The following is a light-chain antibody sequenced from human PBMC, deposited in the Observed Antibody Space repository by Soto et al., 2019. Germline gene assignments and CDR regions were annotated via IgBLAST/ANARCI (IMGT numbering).Light chain of an antibody. V-gene: IGLV2-14*03. Sequence: QSVLAQPASVSGSPGQSITISCTGTSSDVGGFNYVSWYQQYPGKAPKLLIYDVSKRPSGVSNRFSGSKSGNTASLTISGLQAEDEADYYCSSYTSNNTHVFGTGTKVTVL. CDR2: DVS. CDR3: SSYTSNNTHV. CDR1: SSDVGGFNY. J-gene: IGLJ1*01.